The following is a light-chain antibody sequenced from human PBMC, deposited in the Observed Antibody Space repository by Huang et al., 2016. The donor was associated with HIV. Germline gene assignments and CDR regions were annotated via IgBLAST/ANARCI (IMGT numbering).Light chain of an antibody. CDR3: QQYTNPPPWT. CDR1: QSVTGN. J-gene: IGKJ1*01. Sequence: VVLTQSPAALSVSPGERVTLSCRASQSVTGNLAWYLQKPGQAPRVLIYDAPTRAAGIPARFSGSGSGTEFTLTISSLQSDDFGVYYCQQYTNPPPWTFGQGTRVEI. CDR2: DAP. V-gene: IGKV3-15*01.